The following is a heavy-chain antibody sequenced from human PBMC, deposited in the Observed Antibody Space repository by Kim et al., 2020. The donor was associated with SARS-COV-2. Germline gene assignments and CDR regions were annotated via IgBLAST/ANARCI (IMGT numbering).Heavy chain of an antibody. CDR1: GFTFSSYG. V-gene: IGHV3-30*18. D-gene: IGHD6-13*01. Sequence: GGSLRLSCAASGFTFSSYGMHWVRQAPGKGLEWVAVISYDGSNKYYADSVKGRFTISRDNSKNTLYLQMNSLRAEDTAVYYCAKDLEQQLVLYYWGQGTLVTVSS. CDR3: AKDLEQQLVLYY. J-gene: IGHJ4*02. CDR2: ISYDGSNK.